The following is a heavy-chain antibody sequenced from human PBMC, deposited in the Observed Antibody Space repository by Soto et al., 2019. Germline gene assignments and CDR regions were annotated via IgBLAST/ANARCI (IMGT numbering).Heavy chain of an antibody. CDR3: ARDNGWNYLVY. J-gene: IGHJ4*02. Sequence: PGGSLRLSCAASGFTFSSYWMSWVRQAPGKGLEWVANIKPDGSEKYYVDSVKGRFTIARDNARNSLNLLVNSLRAEDTAICYCARDNGWNYLVYWGQGTLVTVSS. D-gene: IGHD6-19*01. CDR1: GFTFSSYW. V-gene: IGHV3-7*01. CDR2: IKPDGSEK.